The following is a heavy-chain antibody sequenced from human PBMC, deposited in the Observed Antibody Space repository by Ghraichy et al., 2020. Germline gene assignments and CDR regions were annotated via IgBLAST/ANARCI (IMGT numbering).Heavy chain of an antibody. D-gene: IGHD6-13*01. CDR1: GYSFTSYW. CDR3: ASGIADLVDYYGMDV. CDR2: IYPGDSDT. J-gene: IGHJ6*02. Sequence: GESLNISCKGSGYSFTSYWIGWVRQMPGKGLEWMGIIYPGDSDTRYSPSFQGQVTISADKSISTAYLQWSSLKASDTAMYYCASGIADLVDYYGMDVWGQGTTVTVSS. V-gene: IGHV5-51*01.